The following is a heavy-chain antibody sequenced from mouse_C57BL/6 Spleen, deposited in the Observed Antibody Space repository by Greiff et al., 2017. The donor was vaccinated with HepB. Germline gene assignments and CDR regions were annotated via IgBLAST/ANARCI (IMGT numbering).Heavy chain of an antibody. V-gene: IGHV5-12*01. D-gene: IGHD6-5*01. CDR1: GFTFSDYY. CDR3: ARHSLLWYFDV. CDR2: ISNGGGST. J-gene: IGHJ1*03. Sequence: DVMLVESGGGLVQPGGSLKLSCAASGFTFSDYYMYWVRQTPEKRLEWVAYISNGGGSTYYPDTVKGRFTISRDNAKNTLYLQMSRLKSEDTAMYYCARHSLLWYFDVWGTGTTVTVSS.